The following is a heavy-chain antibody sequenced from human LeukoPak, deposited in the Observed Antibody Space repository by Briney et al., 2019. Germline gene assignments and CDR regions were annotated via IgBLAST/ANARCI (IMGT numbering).Heavy chain of an antibody. J-gene: IGHJ4*02. CDR3: ARERTGMVRGVRVDY. Sequence: PGGSLRLSCAASGFTFSSYSMNWVRQAPGKGLEWVSSISSSSSYIYYADSLKSRFTISRDNAKNSLYLQMNSLRAEDTAVYYCARERTGMVRGVRVDYWGQGTLVTVSS. CDR2: ISSSSSYI. V-gene: IGHV3-21*01. CDR1: GFTFSSYS. D-gene: IGHD3-10*01.